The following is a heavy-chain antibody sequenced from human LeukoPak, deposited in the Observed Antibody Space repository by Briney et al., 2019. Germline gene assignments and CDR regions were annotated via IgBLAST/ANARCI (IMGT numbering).Heavy chain of an antibody. Sequence: SVKVSCKGSGGTFISYGISWVRQAPGQGNEWMGGIITIFGTANYAQKFQGRLTITTDESTSTAYMELSSLRSEDTAVYYCARGLETTVTTFAEYFQHWGQGTLVTVAS. D-gene: IGHD4-17*01. V-gene: IGHV1-69*05. CDR3: ARGLETTVTTFAEYFQH. CDR2: IITIFGTA. J-gene: IGHJ1*01. CDR1: GGTFISYG.